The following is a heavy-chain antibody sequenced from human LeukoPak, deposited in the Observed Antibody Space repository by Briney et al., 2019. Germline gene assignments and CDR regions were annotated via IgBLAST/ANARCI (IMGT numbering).Heavy chain of an antibody. CDR2: ISADGATI. V-gene: IGHV3-48*03. D-gene: IGHD3-10*01. CDR3: AGSRYPEPQDLNY. CDR1: GFDFNIYE. Sequence: GVSLRLSCAASGFDFNIYEMNWVRQAPGKGLEWVSYISADGATIYYADSVKGRFTISRDNLKSSPFLQMSSLRAEDTAVYYCAGSRYPEPQDLNYWGQGTLVIVS. J-gene: IGHJ4*02.